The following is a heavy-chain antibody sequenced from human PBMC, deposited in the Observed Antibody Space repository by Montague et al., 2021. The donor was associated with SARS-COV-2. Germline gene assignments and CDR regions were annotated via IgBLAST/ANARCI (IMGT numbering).Heavy chain of an antibody. J-gene: IGHJ3*02. Sequence: CAISGDSVSSKSVAWNWIRQSPSRGLEWLGRTYYRSKWDSDYAESVKRXLVTTPDTSKNQVSLQLNSVIPEDTAVYFCASSGITLTGLDAFDIWGQGTMVTVSS. CDR1: GDSVSSKSVA. V-gene: IGHV6-1*01. CDR2: TYYRSKWDS. CDR3: ASSGITLTGLDAFDI. D-gene: IGHD3-9*01.